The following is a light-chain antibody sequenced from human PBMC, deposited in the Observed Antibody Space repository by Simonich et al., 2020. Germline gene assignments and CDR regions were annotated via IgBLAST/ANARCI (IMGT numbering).Light chain of an antibody. CDR1: SSDVGGYNY. V-gene: IGLV2-23*01. Sequence: QSALTQPASVSGSPGQSITISCTGTSSDVGGYNYVSWYKQHPGKAPQLMIYEGSKRPSGVSNRFSGSKSGNTASLTISGLQAEDEADYYCCSYAGSSTLVFGGGTKLTVL. CDR3: CSYAGSSTLV. CDR2: EGS. J-gene: IGLJ2*01.